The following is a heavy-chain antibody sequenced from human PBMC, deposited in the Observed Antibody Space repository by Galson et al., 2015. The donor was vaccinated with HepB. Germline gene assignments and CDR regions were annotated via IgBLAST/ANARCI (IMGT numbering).Heavy chain of an antibody. J-gene: IGHJ4*02. CDR2: IIPIFGTA. V-gene: IGHV1-69*13. CDR3: AIRIPEQITAAPDQVDY. Sequence: SVKVSCKASGGTFSSYAISWVRQAPGQGLEWMGGIIPIFGTANYAQKFQGRVTITADESTSTAYMELSSLRSEDTAVYYCAIRIPEQITAAPDQVDYWGQGTLVTVSS. CDR1: GGTFSSYA. D-gene: IGHD2-2*01.